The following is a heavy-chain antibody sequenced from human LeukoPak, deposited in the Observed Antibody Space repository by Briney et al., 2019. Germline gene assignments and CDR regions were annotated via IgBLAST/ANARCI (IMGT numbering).Heavy chain of an antibody. D-gene: IGHD1-14*01. V-gene: IGHV3-7*03. J-gene: IGHJ4*02. CDR2: IKQDGSEK. Sequence: GRSLRLSCAASGFILSSYWMSWVRQAPGKGLEWVANIKQDGSEKHYVDSVKGRFTISRDNAKNSLYLQMNSLRAEDTALYYCAKDISRVYWGQGTLVTVSS. CDR1: GFILSSYW. CDR3: AKDISRVY.